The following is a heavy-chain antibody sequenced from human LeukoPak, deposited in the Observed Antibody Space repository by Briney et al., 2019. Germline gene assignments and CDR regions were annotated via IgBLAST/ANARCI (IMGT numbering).Heavy chain of an antibody. CDR2: ISSRGSTI. J-gene: IGHJ3*02. Sequence: PGGSLRLSCAASGFTFSSYEMNWVRQAPGKGLEWVSYISSRGSTIYYADSVKGRFTFSRDNAKNSLYLQMNSLRAEDTGIYYCAREFQNSFDIRGQGTMVTVSS. CDR3: AREFQNSFDI. D-gene: IGHD2/OR15-2a*01. V-gene: IGHV3-48*03. CDR1: GFTFSSYE.